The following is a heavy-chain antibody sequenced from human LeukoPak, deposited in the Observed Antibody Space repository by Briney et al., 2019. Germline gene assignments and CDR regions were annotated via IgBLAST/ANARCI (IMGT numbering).Heavy chain of an antibody. Sequence: SVKVSCKASGGTFSSYAISWVRQAPGQGLEWMGRIIPILGIANYAQKFQGRVTMTTDTSTSTAYMELRSLRSDDTAVYYCARDYYGSGTSWGQGTLVTVSS. CDR2: IIPILGIA. D-gene: IGHD3-10*01. J-gene: IGHJ4*02. V-gene: IGHV1-69*04. CDR1: GGTFSSYA. CDR3: ARDYYGSGTS.